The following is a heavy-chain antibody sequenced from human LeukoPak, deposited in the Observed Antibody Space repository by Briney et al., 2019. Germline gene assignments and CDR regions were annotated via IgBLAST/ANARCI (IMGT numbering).Heavy chain of an antibody. V-gene: IGHV5-51*01. CDR3: ARHDHVDTAMVLVDY. CDR2: IYPGDSDT. D-gene: IGHD5-18*01. Sequence: GEAPKISCKGSGYSFTSYWLGWVRQMPGKGLEWMGIIYPGDSDTRYSPSFQGQVTISADKYISTAYLQWSSLKASDTAMYYCARHDHVDTAMVLVDYWGQGTLVTVSS. CDR1: GYSFTSYW. J-gene: IGHJ4*02.